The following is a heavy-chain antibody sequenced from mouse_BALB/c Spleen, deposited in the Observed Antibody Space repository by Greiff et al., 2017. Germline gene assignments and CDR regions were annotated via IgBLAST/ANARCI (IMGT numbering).Heavy chain of an antibody. V-gene: IGHV1-14*01. CDR2: INPYNDGT. D-gene: IGHD3-3*01. CDR3: ARRGTRYAMDY. CDR1: GYTFTSYV. J-gene: IGHJ4*01. Sequence: LVESGPELVKPGASVKMSCKASGYTFTSYVMHWVKQKPGQGLEWIGYINPYNDGTKYNEKFKGKATLTSDKSSSTAYMELSSLTSEDSAVYYCARRGTRYAMDYWGQGTSVTVSS.